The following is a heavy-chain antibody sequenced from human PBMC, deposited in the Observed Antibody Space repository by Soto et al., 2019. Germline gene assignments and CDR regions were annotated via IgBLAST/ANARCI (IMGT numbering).Heavy chain of an antibody. V-gene: IGHV4-34*01. CDR3: AREESVYYGSGSYYGT. Sequence: PSETLSLTCAVYGGSFSGYYWSWIRQPPGKGLEWIGEINHSGSTNYNPSLKSRVTISVDTSKNQYSMKLSSVTAADTAVFYCAREESVYYGSGSYYGTWGQGTLVTVSS. D-gene: IGHD3-10*01. CDR2: INHSGST. CDR1: GGSFSGYY. J-gene: IGHJ5*02.